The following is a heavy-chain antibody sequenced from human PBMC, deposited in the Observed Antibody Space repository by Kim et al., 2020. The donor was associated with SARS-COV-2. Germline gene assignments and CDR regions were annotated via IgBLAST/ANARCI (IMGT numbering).Heavy chain of an antibody. CDR2: ISGSGGST. J-gene: IGHJ4*02. CDR3: AKGPLPSSGWYASRFDY. Sequence: GGSLRLSCAASGFTFSSYAMSWVRQAPGKGLEWVSAISGSGGSTYYADSVKGRFTISRDNSKNTLYLQMNSLRAEDTAVYYCAKGPLPSSGWYASRFDYWGQGTLVTVSS. V-gene: IGHV3-23*01. CDR1: GFTFSSYA. D-gene: IGHD6-13*01.